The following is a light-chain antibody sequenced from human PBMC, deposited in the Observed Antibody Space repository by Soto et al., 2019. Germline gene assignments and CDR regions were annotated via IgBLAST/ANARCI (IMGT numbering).Light chain of an antibody. V-gene: IGKV3D-15*01. Sequence: EIIITQAPATLSVSPGERATVSCRASQSVGTNVAWYQLKPGQTPRLVIYGASARPTDIPARFSGSGSGTEFTLTISSLQSDDFAVYYCQQYHNWPPVTFGQGTKVDFK. CDR2: GAS. CDR3: QQYHNWPPVT. J-gene: IGKJ1*01. CDR1: QSVGTN.